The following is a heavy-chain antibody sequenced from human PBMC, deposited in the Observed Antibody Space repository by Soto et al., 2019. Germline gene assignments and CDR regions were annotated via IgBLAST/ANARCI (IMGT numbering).Heavy chain of an antibody. CDR3: ARTDYVWGSYRRYYYYYYGMDV. V-gene: IGHV1-69*13. J-gene: IGHJ6*02. D-gene: IGHD3-16*02. CDR1: GGTFSSYA. Sequence: ASVKVSCKASGGTFSSYAISWVRQAPGQGLEWMGGIIPIFGTANYAQKFQGRVTITADESTSTAYMELSSLRSEDTAVYYCARTDYVWGSYRRYYYYYYGMDVWGQGTTVTVS. CDR2: IIPIFGTA.